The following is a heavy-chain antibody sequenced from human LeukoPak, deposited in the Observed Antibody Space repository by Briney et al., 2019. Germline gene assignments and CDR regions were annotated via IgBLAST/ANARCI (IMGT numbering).Heavy chain of an antibody. Sequence: PGGSLRLSCAASGFTVSSNYMSWVRQAPGKGLELVSVIYSGGSTYYADSVKGRFTISRDNSKNTLYLQMNSLRAEDTAVYYCAREPRIQFGDHYFDYWGQGTLVTVSS. CDR3: AREPRIQFGDHYFDY. CDR1: GFTVSSNY. V-gene: IGHV3-66*02. J-gene: IGHJ4*02. D-gene: IGHD4-17*01. CDR2: IYSGGST.